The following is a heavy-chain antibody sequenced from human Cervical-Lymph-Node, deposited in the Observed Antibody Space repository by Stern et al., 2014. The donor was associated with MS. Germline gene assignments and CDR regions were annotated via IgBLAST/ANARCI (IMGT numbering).Heavy chain of an antibody. CDR3: ARGELKEGLVRGMDV. CDR2: IIPIFGTA. D-gene: IGHD1-26*01. V-gene: IGHV1-69*01. CDR1: GGTFSSYA. Sequence: VQLVESGAEVKKPGSSVKVSCTASGGTFSSYAISWVRQAPGQGLEWMGGIIPIFGTANYAQKVKGRVTITADESTSTAYMELSSLRSEDTAVYYCARGELKEGLVRGMDVWGQGTTVTVSS. J-gene: IGHJ6*02.